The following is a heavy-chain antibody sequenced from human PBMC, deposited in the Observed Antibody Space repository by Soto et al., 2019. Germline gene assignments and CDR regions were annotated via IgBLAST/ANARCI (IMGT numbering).Heavy chain of an antibody. CDR2: INAGNGNT. CDR1: GYTFTSYG. J-gene: IGHJ6*02. D-gene: IGHD3-22*01. Sequence: QIQLMQSGAEVKKPGASVKVSCKASGYTFTSYGIHWVRQAPGQRLEWTGRINAGNGNTKYSEKLLGRVTITRDTSASTAYLELSSLRSEDTAVYYCARDPNDSSAYYHHYYYGMDVWGQGTTVTVSS. CDR3: ARDPNDSSAYYHHYYYGMDV. V-gene: IGHV1-3*01.